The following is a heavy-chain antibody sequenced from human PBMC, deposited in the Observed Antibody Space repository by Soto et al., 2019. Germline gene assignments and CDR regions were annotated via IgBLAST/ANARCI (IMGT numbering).Heavy chain of an antibody. CDR2: ISAKNGNT. Sequence: QVHLVQSGGEVKKPGASVIVSCKTSGYNLSTYTINWVRQAPGHGLEWIGWISAKNGNTDYPRKFQGRVTVTMDTSTTASFREVRALRSDDPALYYWVSGYFDNSFDCRGQGAL. J-gene: IGHJ4*02. D-gene: IGHD3-22*01. CDR1: GYNLSTYT. V-gene: IGHV1-18*04. CDR3: VSGYFDNSFDC.